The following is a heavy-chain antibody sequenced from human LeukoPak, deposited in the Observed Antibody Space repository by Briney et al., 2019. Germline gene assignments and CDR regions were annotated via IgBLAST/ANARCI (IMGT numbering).Heavy chain of an antibody. CDR1: GYTFTGYY. D-gene: IGHD1-7*01. CDR2: INPNSGGT. Sequence: ASVKVSCKASGYTFTGYYMHWVRQAPGQGLEWMGWINPNSGGTNYAQKFQGRVTMTRDTSISTAYMELNRLRSDDTAVYYCARGSLELPSAGVSWFYPWGQGTLVTVSS. V-gene: IGHV1-2*02. CDR3: ARGSLELPSAGVSWFYP. J-gene: IGHJ5*02.